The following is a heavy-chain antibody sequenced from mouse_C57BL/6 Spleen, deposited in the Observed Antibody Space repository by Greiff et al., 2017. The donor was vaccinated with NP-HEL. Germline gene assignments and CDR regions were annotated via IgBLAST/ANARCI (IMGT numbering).Heavy chain of an antibody. J-gene: IGHJ2*01. V-gene: IGHV1-39*01. CDR2: INPNYGTT. CDR3: ARLGIYSSGLYYFDY. CDR1: GYSFTDHH. Sequence: VQLPPSGPELVKPGASVQISCTASGYSFTDHHINWVKQRNGKSLEWIGVINPNYGTTSYKQKFKGKATLTVEQSSSTAYMQLNSLTSEDSAVYYCARLGIYSSGLYYFDYWGQGTTLTVSS. D-gene: IGHD3-2*02.